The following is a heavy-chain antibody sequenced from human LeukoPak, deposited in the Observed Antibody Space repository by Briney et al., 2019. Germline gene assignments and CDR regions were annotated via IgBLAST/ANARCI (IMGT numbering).Heavy chain of an antibody. CDR2: ITAGGDT. CDR1: GFTFRSYA. V-gene: IGHV3-23*01. D-gene: IGHD5-12*01. J-gene: IGHJ4*02. CDR3: AKGRYSGYDYVAPVDY. Sequence: TGGSLRLSCAASGFTFRSYAMGWVRQAPGKGLDWVSSITAGGDTFYADSVKGRFTISRDNSRDTLYLQMNSLRAEDTDIYYCAKGRYSGYDYVAPVDYWGQGTLVTVSS.